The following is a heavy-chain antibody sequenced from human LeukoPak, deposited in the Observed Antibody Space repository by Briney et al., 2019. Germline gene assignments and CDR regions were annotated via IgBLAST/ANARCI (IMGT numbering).Heavy chain of an antibody. CDR3: ARDYGDYASFDAFDI. Sequence: GGSLRLSCAASGFTFSSYWMHWVRQAPGKGLEWVSSISSSSSYIYYADSVKGRFTISRDNAKNSLYLQMNSLRAEDTAVYYCARDYGDYASFDAFDIWGQGTMVTVSS. J-gene: IGHJ3*02. D-gene: IGHD4-17*01. CDR1: GFTFSSYW. CDR2: ISSSSSYI. V-gene: IGHV3-21*01.